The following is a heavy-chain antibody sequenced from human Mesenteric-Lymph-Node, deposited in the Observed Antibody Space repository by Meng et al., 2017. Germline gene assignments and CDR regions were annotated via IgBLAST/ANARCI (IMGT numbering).Heavy chain of an antibody. J-gene: IGHJ3*02. Sequence: GESLKISCAASGFTFSSYGMHWVRQAPSKGLEWVAVIWYDGSNKYYADSVKGRFTISRDNSKNTLYLQMNNLRAEDTALYYCARDSDDNRPPDSFDIWGQGTMVTVSS. CDR1: GFTFSSYG. CDR3: ARDSDDNRPPDSFDI. D-gene: IGHD3-22*01. CDR2: IWYDGSNK. V-gene: IGHV3-33*01.